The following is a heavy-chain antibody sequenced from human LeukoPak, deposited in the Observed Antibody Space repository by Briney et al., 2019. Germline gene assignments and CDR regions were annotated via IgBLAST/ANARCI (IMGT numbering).Heavy chain of an antibody. Sequence: PGRSLRLSCAASGFTFNSYAVHWVRQAPGKGLEWVAFISYDGRNKQYADYVKGRFTISRDNSKNTLDLQMNSLRAEDTAVYYCARRYFDYWGQGTQVTVSS. CDR2: ISYDGRNK. V-gene: IGHV3-30-3*01. CDR3: ARRYFDY. J-gene: IGHJ4*02. CDR1: GFTFNSYA.